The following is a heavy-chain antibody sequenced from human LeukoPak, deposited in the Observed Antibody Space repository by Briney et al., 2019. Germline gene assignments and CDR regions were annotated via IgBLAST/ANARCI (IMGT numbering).Heavy chain of an antibody. CDR1: GFTFSSHA. J-gene: IGHJ4*02. CDR3: AKDEGFGALSYYFDY. D-gene: IGHD3-10*01. CDR2: ISGSGGST. Sequence: PGGSLRLSCAASGFTFSSHAMSWVRQAPGKGLEWVSAISGSGGSTYYADSVKGRFTISRDNSKNTLYLQMNSLRAEDTAVYYCAKDEGFGALSYYFDYWGQGTLVTVSS. V-gene: IGHV3-23*01.